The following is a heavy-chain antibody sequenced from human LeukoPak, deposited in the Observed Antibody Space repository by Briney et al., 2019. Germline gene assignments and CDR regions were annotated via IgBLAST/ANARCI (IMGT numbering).Heavy chain of an antibody. Sequence: GGSLRLSCAASGFTFSNAWMSWVRQVPGKGLDWVGRIRSKTNGGTTDHAAPVKGRFTISRDDSKSTLYLQMNSLKTEDTAVYYCTYYYDSSTYYHVDYWGQGTLVTVSS. D-gene: IGHD3-22*01. CDR3: TYYYDSSTYYHVDY. CDR1: GFTFSNAW. J-gene: IGHJ4*02. CDR2: IRSKTNGGTT. V-gene: IGHV3-15*01.